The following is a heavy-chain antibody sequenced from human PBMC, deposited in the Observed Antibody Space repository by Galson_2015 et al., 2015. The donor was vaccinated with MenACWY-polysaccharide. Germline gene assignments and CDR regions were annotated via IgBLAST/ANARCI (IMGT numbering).Heavy chain of an antibody. D-gene: IGHD6-13*01. V-gene: IGHV3-74*01. CDR2: ISSDGSST. Sequence: SLRLSCAASGFTFSSYWMHWVRQVPGKGLVWVSRISSDGSSTSYADSVKGRFTISRDNAKNTLHLQMNSLRVEDTAVYYCARVPGGYTHVLPPPYHLDYRGQGTLVTVSS. CDR3: ARVPGGYTHVLPPPYHLDY. CDR1: GFTFSSYW. J-gene: IGHJ4*02.